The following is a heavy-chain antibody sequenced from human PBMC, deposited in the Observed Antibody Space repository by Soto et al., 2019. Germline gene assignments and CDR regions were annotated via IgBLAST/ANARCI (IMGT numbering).Heavy chain of an antibody. CDR2: IYYSGST. D-gene: IGHD3-22*01. Sequence: KTSETLSLTCTVSGGSISSYYWSWIRQPPGKGLEWIGYIYYSGSTNYNPSLKSRVTTSVDTSKNQFSLKLSSVTAADTAVYYCARELGLYDSSGYYYVPSFFDYWGQGTLVTVSS. CDR1: GGSISSYY. J-gene: IGHJ4*02. V-gene: IGHV4-59*01. CDR3: ARELGLYDSSGYYYVPSFFDY.